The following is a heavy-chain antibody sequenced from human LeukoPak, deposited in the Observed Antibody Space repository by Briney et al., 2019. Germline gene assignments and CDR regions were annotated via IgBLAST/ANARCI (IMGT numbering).Heavy chain of an antibody. CDR3: ARVGYYFDSSGYNRYYFDY. CDR1: GGSIISGGYY. CDR2: IYYSGST. J-gene: IGHJ4*02. V-gene: IGHV4-31*11. D-gene: IGHD3-22*01. Sequence: SQTLSLTCAVSGGSIISGGYYWSWIRQHPGKGLEWIGYIYYSGSTYYNPSLKSRVTISVDTSKNQFSLKLSSVTAADTAVYYCARVGYYFDSSGYNRYYFDYWGQGTLDTVSS.